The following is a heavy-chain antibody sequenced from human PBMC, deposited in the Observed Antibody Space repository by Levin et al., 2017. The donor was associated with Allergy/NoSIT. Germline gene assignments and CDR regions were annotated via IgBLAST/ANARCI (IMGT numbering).Heavy chain of an antibody. V-gene: IGHV4-39*07. CDR1: GGSIRDASYY. D-gene: IGHD2/OR15-2a*01. J-gene: IGHJ6*02. Sequence: SPTLSLPCTVSGGSIRDASYYWAWVRQPPGKGLEWVGSIYYDGSAYYNPSLKTRLTISVDTSKNQFSLRVNSVTAADTAVYYCAGEPNSPYYYHYGLDVWGPGTTVTVSS. CDR3: AGEPNSPYYYHYGLDV. CDR2: IYYDGSA.